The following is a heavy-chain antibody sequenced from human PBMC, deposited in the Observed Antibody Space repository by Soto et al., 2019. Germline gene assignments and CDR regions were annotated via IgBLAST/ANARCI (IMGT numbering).Heavy chain of an antibody. CDR1: GYTFTSYG. CDR3: ARVDVVPAAIVTTDY. D-gene: IGHD2-2*02. Sequence: EASVKVSCKASGYTFTSYGISWVRQAPGQGLEWMGWISAYNGNTNYAQKLQGRVTMTTDTSTSTAYMELRSLRSDDTAVYYCARVDVVPAAIVTTDYWGQGTLVTVSS. CDR2: ISAYNGNT. J-gene: IGHJ4*02. V-gene: IGHV1-18*04.